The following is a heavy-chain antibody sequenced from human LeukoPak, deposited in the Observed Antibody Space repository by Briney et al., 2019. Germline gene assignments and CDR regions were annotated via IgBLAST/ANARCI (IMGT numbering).Heavy chain of an antibody. CDR3: ARVLLWFGESWGWFDP. J-gene: IGHJ5*02. V-gene: IGHV4-34*01. D-gene: IGHD3-10*01. CDR1: DGSFSGYY. Sequence: SETLSLTCAVYDGSFSGYYWSWIRQPPGKGLEWIGEISHSGSTNYNPSLKSRVTISVDTSKNQFSLKLSSVTAADTAVYYCARVLLWFGESWGWFDPWGQGTLVTVSS. CDR2: ISHSGST.